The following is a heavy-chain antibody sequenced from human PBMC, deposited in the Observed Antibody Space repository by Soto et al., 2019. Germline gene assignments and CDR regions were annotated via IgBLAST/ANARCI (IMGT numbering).Heavy chain of an antibody. J-gene: IGHJ6*02. D-gene: IGHD6-13*01. CDR2: IKQDGSEK. CDR1: GFTLSSYW. V-gene: IGHV3-7*05. Sequence: EVQLVESGGGLVQPGGSLRLSCAASGFTLSSYWMSWVRQAPGKGLEWVANIKQDGSEKYYVDSVKGRFTISRDTAKSSLYLQLNSLSAEDMAVYYCAREYGSSYSPRYYGMDVWGQGTTVTVSS. CDR3: AREYGSSYSPRYYGMDV.